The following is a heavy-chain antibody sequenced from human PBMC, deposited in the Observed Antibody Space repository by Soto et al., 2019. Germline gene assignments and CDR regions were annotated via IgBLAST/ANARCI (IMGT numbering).Heavy chain of an antibody. V-gene: IGHV3-7*03. CDR2: IKEDGSEK. Sequence: GGSLRLSCVGSGFRISNYSMSWVRQAPGKGLEWVANIKEDGSEKYYVESVKGRFTISRDNAKNSLYLQVNSLRDEDTAVYYCARPRFRGMDVWGQGTTVTVSS. CDR1: GFRISNYS. D-gene: IGHD3-10*01. CDR3: ARPRFRGMDV. J-gene: IGHJ6*02.